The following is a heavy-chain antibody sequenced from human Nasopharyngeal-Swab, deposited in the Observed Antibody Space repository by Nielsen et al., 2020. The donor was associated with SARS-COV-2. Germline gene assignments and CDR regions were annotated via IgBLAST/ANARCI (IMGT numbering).Heavy chain of an antibody. CDR1: GGSISSYY. CDR2: IYTSGST. J-gene: IGHJ5*02. Sequence: SETLSLTCTVSGGSISSYYWSWIRQPAGKGLEWIGRIYTSGSTNYNPSLKSRVTMSVDTSKNQFSLRLTSVTAADTAVYYCAKEGATGWFDPCGQGTLVTVSS. CDR3: AKEGATGWFDP. V-gene: IGHV4-4*07.